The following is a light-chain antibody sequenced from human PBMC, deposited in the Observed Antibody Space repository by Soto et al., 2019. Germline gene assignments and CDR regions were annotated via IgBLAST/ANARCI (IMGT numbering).Light chain of an antibody. CDR2: GAS. J-gene: IGKJ5*01. Sequence: IGLTQSPGTLSLSPGERVTLSCRASQSVNSSYLAWYQHKPGQAPRLLIYGASTRATGVPDRYSASGSGTDFTLTISRLEPEDFAVFFCQQYGTSEIIFGQGTRLEI. CDR3: QQYGTSEII. V-gene: IGKV3-20*01. CDR1: QSVNSSY.